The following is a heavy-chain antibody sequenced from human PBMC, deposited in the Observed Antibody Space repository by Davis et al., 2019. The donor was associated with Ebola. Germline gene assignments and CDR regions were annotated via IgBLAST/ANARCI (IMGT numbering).Heavy chain of an antibody. J-gene: IGHJ4*02. V-gene: IGHV3-33*08. CDR3: ARQTTVTTGGTYYFDY. CDR1: GFTFSRYG. CDR2: IWYDGSNQ. D-gene: IGHD4-17*01. Sequence: LSLTCEASGFTFSRYGMHWVRQAPGKGLEWVAVIWYDGSNQYYADSVKGRFTISRDNSKNTLYLQMDSLRAEDTAVYYCARQTTVTTGGTYYFDYWGQGTLVTVSS.